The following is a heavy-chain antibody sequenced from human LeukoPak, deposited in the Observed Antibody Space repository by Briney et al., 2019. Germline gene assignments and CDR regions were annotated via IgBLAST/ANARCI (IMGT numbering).Heavy chain of an antibody. J-gene: IGHJ4*02. CDR1: GYTFTSYD. D-gene: IGHD3-10*01. V-gene: IGHV1-8*01. Sequence: ASVKVSCKASGYTFTSYDINWVRQATGQGLEWMGWMNPNSGNTGYAQKFQGRVTMTRNTSISTAYMELSSLRSEDTAVYYCARGRVTMVRGVITKYYFDYWGQGTLVTVSS. CDR2: MNPNSGNT. CDR3: ARGRVTMVRGVITKYYFDY.